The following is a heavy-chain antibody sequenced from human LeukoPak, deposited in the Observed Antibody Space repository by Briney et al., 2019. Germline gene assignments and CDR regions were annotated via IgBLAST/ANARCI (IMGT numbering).Heavy chain of an antibody. CDR1: GGTCSSYA. V-gene: IGHV1-69*04. CDR3: ATRGYPGEHYGMDV. CDR2: IIPIFGIA. J-gene: IGHJ6*02. Sequence: GSSVKVSCKASGGTCSSYAISWVRQAPGQGLEWMGRIIPIFGIANYAQKFQGRVTITADKSTRTAYMELSSLRSEDTAVYYCATRGYPGEHYGMDVWGQGTTVTVSS. D-gene: IGHD7-27*01.